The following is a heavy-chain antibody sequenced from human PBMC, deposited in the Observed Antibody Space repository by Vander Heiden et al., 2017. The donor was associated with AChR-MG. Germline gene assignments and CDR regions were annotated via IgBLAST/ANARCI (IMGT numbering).Heavy chain of an antibody. V-gene: IGHV1-69*01. CDR2: IIPIFGTA. J-gene: IGHJ4*02. CDR3: ARDLPPRDCTNGVCYSKSSYFDY. Sequence: QVQLVQSGAEVKKPGSSVKVSCKASGGTFSSYAISWVRQAPGQGLEWMGGIIPIFGTANYAQKFQGRVTITADESTSTAYMELSSLRSEDTAVYYCARDLPPRDCTNGVCYSKSSYFDYWGQGTLVTVSS. D-gene: IGHD2-8*01. CDR1: GGTFSSYA.